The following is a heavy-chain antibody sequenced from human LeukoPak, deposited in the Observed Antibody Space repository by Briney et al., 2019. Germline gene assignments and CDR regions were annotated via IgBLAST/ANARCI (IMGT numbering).Heavy chain of an antibody. CDR2: ISWNSGGI. CDR1: GFTFDDYA. CDR3: AKGKKSYYYHGMDV. V-gene: IGHV3-9*01. Sequence: SLRLSCVASGFTFDDYAMHWVRQAPGKGLEWVSGISWNSGGIGYTDSVKGRFTISRDNAKNSLYLQMDSLRPEDTALYYCAKGKKSYYYHGMDVWGQGTTVTVSS. J-gene: IGHJ6*02.